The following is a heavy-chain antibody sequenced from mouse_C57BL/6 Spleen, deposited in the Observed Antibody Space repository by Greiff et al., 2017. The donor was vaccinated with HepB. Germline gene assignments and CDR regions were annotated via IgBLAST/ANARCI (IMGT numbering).Heavy chain of an antibody. V-gene: IGHV5-4*01. D-gene: IGHD1-1*01. CDR3: ARDTTVVADWYFDV. CDR2: ISDGGSYT. Sequence: DVQLVESGGGLVKPGGSLKLSCAASGFTFSSYAMSWVRQTPEKRLEWVATISDGGSYTYYPDNVKGRFTISRDNAKNNLYLQMSHLKSEDTAMYYCARDTTVVADWYFDVWGTGTTVTVSS. CDR1: GFTFSSYA. J-gene: IGHJ1*03.